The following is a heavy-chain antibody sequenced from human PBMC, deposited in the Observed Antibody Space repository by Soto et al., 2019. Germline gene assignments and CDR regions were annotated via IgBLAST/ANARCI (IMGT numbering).Heavy chain of an antibody. CDR2: IYYSGST. V-gene: IGHV4-61*01. D-gene: IGHD5-18*01. CDR1: GGSVSSGSYY. Sequence: PSETLSLTCTVSGGSVSSGSYYWSWIRQPPGKGLEWIGYIYYSGSTNYNPSLKSRVTISVDTSKNQFSLKLSSVTAADTAVYYCARVDTAMSGSDYWGQGTLVTVSS. J-gene: IGHJ4*02. CDR3: ARVDTAMSGSDY.